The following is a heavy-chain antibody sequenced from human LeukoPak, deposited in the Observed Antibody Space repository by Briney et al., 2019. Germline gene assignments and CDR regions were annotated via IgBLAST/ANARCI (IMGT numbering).Heavy chain of an antibody. V-gene: IGHV4-39*01. CDR2: IYYSGST. J-gene: IGHJ2*01. CDR1: GGSIGSSSYY. D-gene: IGHD6-19*01. Sequence: SETVSLTYSVSGGSIGSSSYYWGWIRQPPGQAREWIATIYYSGSTYYNPSLKSRVTISVDTSKNQFSLKVSSVTAADTAVYYCARHRKSSGWNDRCCDISGGGTLVTVSS. CDR3: ARHRKSSGWNDRCCDI.